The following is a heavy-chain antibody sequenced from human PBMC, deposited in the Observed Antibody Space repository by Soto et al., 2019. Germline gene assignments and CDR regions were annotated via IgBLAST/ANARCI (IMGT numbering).Heavy chain of an antibody. D-gene: IGHD4-17*01. CDR1: GYSISSSNW. CDR2: IYYSGST. Sequence: PSETLSLTCAVSGYSISSSNWWGWIRQPPGKGLEWIGFIYYSGSTYYNPSLMSRVTMSLDTSKNQFSLKLRSVTAVDTAMYYCARSGGYGDYDLTYHFYMDVWGKGTTVTVSS. CDR3: ARSGGYGDYDLTYHFYMDV. J-gene: IGHJ6*03. V-gene: IGHV4-28*01.